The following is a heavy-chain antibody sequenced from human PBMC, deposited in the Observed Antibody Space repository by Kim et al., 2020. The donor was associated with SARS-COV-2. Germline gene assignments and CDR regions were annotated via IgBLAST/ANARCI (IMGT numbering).Heavy chain of an antibody. J-gene: IGHJ4*02. D-gene: IGHD5-18*01. CDR3: ARETDHTAMVS. CDR2: IYYSGST. V-gene: IGHV4-59*13. CDR1: GGSISSYY. Sequence: SETLSLTCTVSGGSISSYYWSWIRQPPGKGLEWIGYIYYSGSTNYNPSLKSRVTISVDTSKNQFSLKLSSVTAADTAVYYCARETDHTAMVSWGQGTLVTVSS.